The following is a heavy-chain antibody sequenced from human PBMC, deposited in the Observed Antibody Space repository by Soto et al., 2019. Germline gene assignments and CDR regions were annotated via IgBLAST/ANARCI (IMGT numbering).Heavy chain of an antibody. CDR2: ISSSGGST. Sequence: EVQLVESGGGLVKPGGSLRLSCAASGFTFSSYSMNWVRQAPGKGLEWVSSISSSGGSTYYADSVKGRFTISRDNSKNTLYLQMNSLRAEDTAVYYCAKATNGSGSYDWFDPWGQGTLVTVSS. CDR1: GFTFSSYS. D-gene: IGHD3-10*01. J-gene: IGHJ5*02. V-gene: IGHV3-23*04. CDR3: AKATNGSGSYDWFDP.